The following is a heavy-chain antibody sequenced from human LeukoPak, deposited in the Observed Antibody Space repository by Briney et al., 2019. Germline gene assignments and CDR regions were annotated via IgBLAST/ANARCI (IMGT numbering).Heavy chain of an antibody. V-gene: IGHV3-9*01. CDR2: ISWNSGSI. D-gene: IGHD2-15*01. J-gene: IGHJ4*02. CDR1: GFTFDDYA. Sequence: QSGGSLRLSCAASGFTFDDYAMHWVRQAPGKGLEWVSGISWNSGSIGYADSVKGRFTISRDNAKNSLYLQMNSLRAEDTAVYYCARPHSPRGYCSGGNCFWSNWGQGTLVTVSP. CDR3: ARPHSPRGYCSGGNCFWSN.